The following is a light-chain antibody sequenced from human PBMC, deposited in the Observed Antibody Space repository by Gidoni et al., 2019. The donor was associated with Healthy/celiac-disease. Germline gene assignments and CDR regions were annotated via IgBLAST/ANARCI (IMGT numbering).Light chain of an antibody. CDR1: QSVSSSY. CDR3: QQYGSSPRT. CDR2: GAS. Sequence: EIVLTQSPGTLSLSPGERATLSCRASQSVSSSYLAWDQQKPGQAPRLLIYGASSRPTGTPNRLIGMGSGKDFTLTISRLEPEDLAVYYCQQYGSSPRTFGQGTKVEIK. V-gene: IGKV3-20*01. J-gene: IGKJ1*01.